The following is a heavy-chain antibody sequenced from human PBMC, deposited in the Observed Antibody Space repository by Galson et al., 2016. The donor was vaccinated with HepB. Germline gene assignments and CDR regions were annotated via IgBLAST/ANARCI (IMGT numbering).Heavy chain of an antibody. CDR1: GGSVSSGSYY. Sequence: SETLSLTCSVSGGSVSSGSYYWSWIRQPPGKGLEWIGYIYNSGSTKYNPSLKSRVTISVETSKNQFSLKLSSVTAADTAEYYCAREENTMVRGVIITFFDYWGQGTLVTVSS. V-gene: IGHV4-61*01. J-gene: IGHJ4*02. CDR3: AREENTMVRGVIITFFDY. D-gene: IGHD3-10*01. CDR2: IYNSGST.